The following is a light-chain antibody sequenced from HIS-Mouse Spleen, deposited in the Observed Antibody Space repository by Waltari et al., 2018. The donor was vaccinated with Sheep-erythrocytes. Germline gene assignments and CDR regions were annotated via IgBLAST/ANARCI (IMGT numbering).Light chain of an antibody. CDR1: SSNIGSNY. V-gene: IGLV1-47*01. Sequence: QSVLTQPPSASGTPGQRVTISCSGSSSNIGSNYVYWYQQTPGTAPKLPIYRNKQRPSGVPDRFSGSKSGTSASLAISGLRSEDEADYYCAAWDDSLSGPVFGGGTKLTVL. J-gene: IGLJ3*02. CDR2: RNK. CDR3: AAWDDSLSGPV.